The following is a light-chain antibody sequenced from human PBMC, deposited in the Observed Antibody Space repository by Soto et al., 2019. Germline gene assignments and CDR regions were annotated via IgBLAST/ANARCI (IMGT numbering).Light chain of an antibody. CDR3: QQYYSTPPT. J-gene: IGKJ1*01. CDR2: WAS. V-gene: IGKV4-1*01. Sequence: DIVMTQSPDSLAVSLGEGATINCKSSQSVLYSSNNKNYLAWYQQKPRQPPKLLIYWASTRESGVPDRFSGSGSGTDFTLTISSLKAEDGAVYYCQQYYSTPPTFGQGTKVEIK. CDR1: QSVLYSSNNKNY.